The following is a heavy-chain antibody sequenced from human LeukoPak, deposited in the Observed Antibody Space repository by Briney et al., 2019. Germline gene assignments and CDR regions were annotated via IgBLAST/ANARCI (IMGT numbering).Heavy chain of an antibody. Sequence: GGSLRLSCAASGFTFSDYYMSWIRQAPGKGLEWVSYISSSGSTIYYADSVKGRFTISRDNAKNSLYLQMNSLRAEGTAVYYCARIIRSPFYFDYWGQGTLVTVSS. D-gene: IGHD3-3*01. CDR1: GFTFSDYY. V-gene: IGHV3-11*01. CDR2: ISSSGSTI. J-gene: IGHJ4*02. CDR3: ARIIRSPFYFDY.